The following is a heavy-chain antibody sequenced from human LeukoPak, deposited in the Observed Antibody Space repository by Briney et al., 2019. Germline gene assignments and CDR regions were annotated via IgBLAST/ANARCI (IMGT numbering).Heavy chain of an antibody. CDR3: TTGLLAHYYYYGMDV. D-gene: IGHD2-21*02. CDR1: GFTFSNAW. CDR2: IKSKTDGGTT. V-gene: IGHV3-15*01. Sequence: GGSLRLSCAASGFTFSNAWMSWVRQAPGKGLEWVGRIKSKTDGGTTDYAAPVKGRFTISRDDSKNTLYLQVNSLKTEDTAVYYCTTGLLAHYYYYGMDVWGKGTTVTVSS. J-gene: IGHJ6*04.